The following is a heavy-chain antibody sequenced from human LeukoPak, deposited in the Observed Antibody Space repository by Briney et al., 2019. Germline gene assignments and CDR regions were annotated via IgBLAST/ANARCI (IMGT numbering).Heavy chain of an antibody. CDR1: GFTFSDYY. Sequence: GGSLRLSCAASGFTFSDYYMSWIRQAPGKGLEWVSYISSSGSTIYYADSVKGRFTISRDNAKNSLYLQMNSLRAEDTAVYYCARVQGSYSSSRPGWFDPWGQGTLVTVSS. CDR2: ISSSGSTI. CDR3: ARVQGSYSSSRPGWFDP. V-gene: IGHV3-11*04. J-gene: IGHJ5*02. D-gene: IGHD6-13*01.